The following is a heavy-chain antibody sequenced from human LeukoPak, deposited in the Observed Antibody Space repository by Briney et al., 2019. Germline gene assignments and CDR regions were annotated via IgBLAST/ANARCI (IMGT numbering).Heavy chain of an antibody. CDR3: ARVSEAVAGTGWFDP. V-gene: IGHV4-59*01. J-gene: IGHJ5*02. D-gene: IGHD6-19*01. CDR2: IYYSGST. CDR1: GGSLSSYY. Sequence: SETLSLTCTVSGGSLSSYYWSWIRQPPGKGLEWIGDIYYSGSTNYNPSLKSRVTISVDTSKNQFSLKLSSVTAADTAVYYCARVSEAVAGTGWFDPWGQGTLVTVSS.